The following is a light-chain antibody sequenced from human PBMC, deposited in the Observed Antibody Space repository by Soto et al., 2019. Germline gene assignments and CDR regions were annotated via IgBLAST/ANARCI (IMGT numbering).Light chain of an antibody. J-gene: IGKJ3*01. V-gene: IGKV1-27*01. CDR1: QGIRNF. Sequence: DIQMTQSPTSLSASVGDRVTITCRASQGIRNFVAWYQQKPGKAPKLLIYAASTLQSGVPSRFSGSGSGTDFTLTINSLQPEDVDTYSCQKYSSVPVFGPGTKVEIK. CDR2: AAS. CDR3: QKYSSVPV.